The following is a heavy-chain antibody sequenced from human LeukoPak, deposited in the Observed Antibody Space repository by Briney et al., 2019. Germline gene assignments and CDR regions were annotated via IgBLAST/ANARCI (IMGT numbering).Heavy chain of an antibody. D-gene: IGHD3-9*01. Sequence: ASVKVSCKASGYTFTSYDINWVRRATGQGLEWMGWMNPNSGNTGYAQKFQGRVTMTRNTSISTAYMELSSLRSEDTAVYYCAKGWSTSHSAGGHDIEFYYYYYLGVWGKRTTVTISS. J-gene: IGHJ6*03. CDR1: GYTFTSYD. CDR2: MNPNSGNT. CDR3: AKGWSTSHSAGGHDIEFYYYYYLGV. V-gene: IGHV1-8*01.